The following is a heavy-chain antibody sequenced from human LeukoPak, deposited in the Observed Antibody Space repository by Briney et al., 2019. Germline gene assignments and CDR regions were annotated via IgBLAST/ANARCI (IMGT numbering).Heavy chain of an antibody. J-gene: IGHJ5*02. V-gene: IGHV1-8*01. CDR1: GYTFTSYD. Sequence: ASVKVSCKASGYTFTSYDINWVRQATGQGLEWMGWMSPNSGNTGYAQKFQGRVTMTRNTSISTAYMELSSLRSEDTAVYYCASASSGYYYDNWFDPWGQGTLVTVSS. CDR2: MSPNSGNT. CDR3: ASASSGYYYDNWFDP. D-gene: IGHD3-22*01.